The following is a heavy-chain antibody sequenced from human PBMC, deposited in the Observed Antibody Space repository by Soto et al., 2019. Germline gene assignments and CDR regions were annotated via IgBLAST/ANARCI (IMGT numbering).Heavy chain of an antibody. D-gene: IGHD1-7*01. CDR3: TTDIGTTHYYYYYYGMDV. Sequence: PGGSLRLSCAASGFTFSNTWMSWVRQAPGKGLEWVGRIKSKTDGGPTDYAAPVQGRFTISRDDPKNTLYLQMNSLKTEDTAVYYCTTDIGTTHYYYYYYGMDVWGQGTTVTV. CDR2: IKSKTDGGPT. J-gene: IGHJ6*02. CDR1: GFTFSNTW. V-gene: IGHV3-15*01.